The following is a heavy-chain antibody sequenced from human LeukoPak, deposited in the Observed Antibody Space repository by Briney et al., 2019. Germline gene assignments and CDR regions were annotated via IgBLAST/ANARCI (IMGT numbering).Heavy chain of an antibody. D-gene: IGHD6-19*01. J-gene: IGHJ4*02. CDR1: GGSISSSSYN. CDR2: IHPGGST. CDR3: ARVLRDSSGWTPFDY. V-gene: IGHV4-39*01. Sequence: SETLSLTCIVSGGSISSSSYNWDWIRQPSGKGLEWIGSIHPGGSTYYNPSLKSRVTISADTSNNQVFLKLTSVTAADTAVYYCARVLRDSSGWTPFDYWGQGTLVTVSS.